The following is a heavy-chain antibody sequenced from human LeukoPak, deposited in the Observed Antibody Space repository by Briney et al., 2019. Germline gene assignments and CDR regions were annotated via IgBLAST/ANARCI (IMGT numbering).Heavy chain of an antibody. D-gene: IGHD3-22*01. CDR3: ARDLGAYYDSSGYYSYFDY. Sequence: PGGSLRLSCAASGFTFSDYYMSWIRQAPGKGLEWVSYISSSGSAIYYADSVKGRFTISRDSAKNSLYLQMNSLRAEDTAVYYCARDLGAYYDSSGYYSYFDYWGQGTLVTVSS. V-gene: IGHV3-11*04. J-gene: IGHJ4*02. CDR2: ISSSGSAI. CDR1: GFTFSDYY.